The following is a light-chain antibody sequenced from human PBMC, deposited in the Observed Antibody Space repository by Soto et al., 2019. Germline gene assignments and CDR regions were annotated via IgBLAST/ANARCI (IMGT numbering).Light chain of an antibody. J-gene: IGKJ1*01. Sequence: EIVLTQSPGTLSLSPGERATLSCRASQSVSSNYLAWYQQKPGQAPRLLIYGASSRATGIPDRFSGSGSGTDFTLTISRLEPEDVAVYYCQQYYNTPWTFGQGTKVDIK. CDR2: GAS. CDR3: QQYYNTPWT. V-gene: IGKV3-20*01. CDR1: QSVSSNY.